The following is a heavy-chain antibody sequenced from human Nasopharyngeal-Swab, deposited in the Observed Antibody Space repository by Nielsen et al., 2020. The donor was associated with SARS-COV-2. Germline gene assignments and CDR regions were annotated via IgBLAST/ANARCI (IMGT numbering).Heavy chain of an antibody. J-gene: IGHJ6*03. CDR3: ARGYGSGSYSYMDV. D-gene: IGHD3-10*01. CDR2: IYYSGST. CDR1: GGSISSYY. V-gene: IGHV4-59*01. Sequence: SETLSLTCTVSGGSISSYYWSWIRQPPGKGLEWIGYIYYSGSTNYNPSLKSRVTISVDTSKNQFSLKLSSVTAADTAVYHCARGYGSGSYSYMDVWGKGTTVTVSS.